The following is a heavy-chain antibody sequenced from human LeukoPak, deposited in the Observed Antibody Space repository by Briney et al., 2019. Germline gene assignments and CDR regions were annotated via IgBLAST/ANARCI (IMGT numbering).Heavy chain of an antibody. Sequence: PSETLSLTCTVSGGSISSCYWSWVRQPAGKGLEWIGRIYTSGSTSYNPSLTSRGTMSVDTSKNQFSLKLSSVTAADTAVYYCARDRAMAGTNDAFDIWGQGTMVTVSS. V-gene: IGHV4-4*07. CDR2: IYTSGST. J-gene: IGHJ3*02. D-gene: IGHD2-8*01. CDR3: ARDRAMAGTNDAFDI. CDR1: GGSISSCY.